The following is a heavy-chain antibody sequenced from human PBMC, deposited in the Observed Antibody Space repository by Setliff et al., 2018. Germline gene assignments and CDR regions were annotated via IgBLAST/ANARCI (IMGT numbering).Heavy chain of an antibody. CDR1: GSAISSGHY. CDR2: IYHSGSA. D-gene: IGHD5-18*01. Sequence: SETLSLTCAVSGSAISSGHYWGWIRQPPGKGLEWIGSIYHSGSAYYNPSLKSRVTISVDTSKNQFSLKLSSVTAADRAVYYCARDGGNGYGVDAYAGGGFDIWGQGTMVTVSS. V-gene: IGHV4-38-2*02. CDR3: ARDGGNGYGVDAYAGGGFDI. J-gene: IGHJ3*02.